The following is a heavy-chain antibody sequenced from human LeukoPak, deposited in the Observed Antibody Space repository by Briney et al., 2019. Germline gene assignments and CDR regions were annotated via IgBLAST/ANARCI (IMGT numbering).Heavy chain of an antibody. CDR1: GGSVSSSTYY. CDR2: INYSGTT. CDR3: ARGRWISGSYYNFDY. D-gene: IGHD1-26*01. J-gene: IGHJ4*02. V-gene: IGHV4-39*07. Sequence: SETLSLTCSVSGGSVSSSTYYWGWIRQPPGKGLEWIATINYSGTTHYNPSLKSRVTISADTSNNQLSLQLNSVTAADTAVYFCARGRWISGSYYNFDYWGQGTLVTVSS.